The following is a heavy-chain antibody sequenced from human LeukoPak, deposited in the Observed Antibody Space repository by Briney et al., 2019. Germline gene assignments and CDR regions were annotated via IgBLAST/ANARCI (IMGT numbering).Heavy chain of an antibody. D-gene: IGHD2-2*02. CDR2: MNPGSGDT. V-gene: IGHV1-2*02. J-gene: IGHJ4*02. CDR3: ARGYCSSTSCYTGGAYGVDY. CDR1: GYTFTGYY. Sequence: ASVKVSCKASGYTFTGYYMHWVRQATGQGLEWMGWMNPGSGDTAYAQKFQGRVTMTRDTSMSTAYMELNSLGSDDTAVYYCARGYCSSTSCYTGGAYGVDYWGQGTLVTVSS.